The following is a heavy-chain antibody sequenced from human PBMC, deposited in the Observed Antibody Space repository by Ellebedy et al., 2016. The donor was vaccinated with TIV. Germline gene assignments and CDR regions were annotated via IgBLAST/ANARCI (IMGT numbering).Heavy chain of an antibody. Sequence: GESLKISCAASGFTFSSYWMHWVRQAPGKGLVWVSRISSDANRSSYADSGKGRFTISRDNAKNTLYLQMNSLRAEDTAVYFCARTRASDTSKNYYGMDVWGQGTTVTVSS. D-gene: IGHD5-18*01. CDR1: GFTFSSYW. J-gene: IGHJ6*02. CDR3: ARTRASDTSKNYYGMDV. CDR2: ISSDANRS. V-gene: IGHV3-74*01.